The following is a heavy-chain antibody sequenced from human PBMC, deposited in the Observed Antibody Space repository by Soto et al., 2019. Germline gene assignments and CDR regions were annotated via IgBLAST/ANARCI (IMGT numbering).Heavy chain of an antibody. Sequence: PGGSLILSSAASGFTFSDYGMSWVRQAPGKGLEWVANIKRDGRGEYYIDSVKGRFTISRDNAQNSLFLRMNSLRADDTAMYYCAKGGVSYAECESWGQGTLVTVSS. D-gene: IGHD2-8*01. CDR1: GFTFSDYG. J-gene: IGHJ5*02. CDR2: IKRDGRGE. CDR3: AKGGVSYAECES. V-gene: IGHV3-7*01.